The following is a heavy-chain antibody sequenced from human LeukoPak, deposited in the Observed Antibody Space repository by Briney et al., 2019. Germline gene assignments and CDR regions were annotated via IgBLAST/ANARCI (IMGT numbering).Heavy chain of an antibody. CDR2: INPSGGST. J-gene: IGHJ1*01. V-gene: IGHV1-46*03. CDR3: ARAVAVRGVMVDFQH. Sequence: ASVKVSCKASGYTFTSYYMHWVGQAPGQGREWVGIINPSGGSTSYAQKCQGRVTMTRDTSTSTVYMELSSLRSEDTAVYYCARAVAVRGVMVDFQHWGQGTLVTVSS. CDR1: GYTFTSYY. D-gene: IGHD3-10*01.